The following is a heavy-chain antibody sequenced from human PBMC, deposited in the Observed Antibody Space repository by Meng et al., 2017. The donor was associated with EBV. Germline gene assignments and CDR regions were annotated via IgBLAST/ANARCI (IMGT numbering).Heavy chain of an antibody. Sequence: QVQLVQSGAEVKKPGSSVKVYCNASGGTFSSYAISWVRQAPGQGLEWMGGIIHIFGTAKYAQKFQGRVTITADESTSTAYMELSSLRSEDTAVYYCARGYRGSSWYLGYWGQGTLVTVSS. D-gene: IGHD6-13*01. V-gene: IGHV1-69*01. CDR1: GGTFSSYA. J-gene: IGHJ4*02. CDR2: IIHIFGTA. CDR3: ARGYRGSSWYLGY.